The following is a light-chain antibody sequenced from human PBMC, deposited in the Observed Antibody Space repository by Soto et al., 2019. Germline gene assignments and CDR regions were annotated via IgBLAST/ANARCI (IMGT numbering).Light chain of an antibody. Sequence: DIVLTQAPGTLSLSPGERATVACSASRVRNSISLAWHQHKPGQAPRLLIYDTSSRATGIPDRFNGSGSGTDFTLTISRLEPEDSAVYYCQQCGSSPPVTFGQGTRLEIK. J-gene: IGKJ5*01. CDR1: RVRNSIS. CDR2: DTS. V-gene: IGKV3-20*01. CDR3: QQCGSSPPVT.